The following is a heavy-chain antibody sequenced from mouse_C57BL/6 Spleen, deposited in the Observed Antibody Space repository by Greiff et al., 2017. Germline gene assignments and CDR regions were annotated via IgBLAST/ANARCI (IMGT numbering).Heavy chain of an antibody. Sequence: EVQLVESGGDLVKPGGSLKLSCAASGFTFSSYGMSWVRQTPDKRLEWVATISSGGSYTYYPDSVKGRFTISRDNAKNTLYLQMSSLKSEDTAMYYCASYDYDETPFAYWGQGTLVTVSA. V-gene: IGHV5-6*01. CDR1: GFTFSSYG. J-gene: IGHJ3*01. CDR3: ASYDYDETPFAY. CDR2: ISSGGSYT. D-gene: IGHD2-4*01.